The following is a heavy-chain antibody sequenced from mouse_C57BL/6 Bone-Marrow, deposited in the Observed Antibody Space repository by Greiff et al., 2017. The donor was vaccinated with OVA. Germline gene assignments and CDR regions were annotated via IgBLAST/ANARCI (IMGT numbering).Heavy chain of an antibody. CDR2: INPGSGGT. CDR3: ARSGYYAMDY. Sequence: VQLQQSGAELVRPGTSVKVSCKASGYAFTNYLIEWVKQRPGQGLEWIGVINPGSGGTNYNEKFKGKATLTADKSSSTAYMQLSSLTSEDSAVYFCARSGYYAMDYWGQGTSVTASS. CDR1: GYAFTNYL. V-gene: IGHV1-54*01. J-gene: IGHJ4*01. D-gene: IGHD1-3*01.